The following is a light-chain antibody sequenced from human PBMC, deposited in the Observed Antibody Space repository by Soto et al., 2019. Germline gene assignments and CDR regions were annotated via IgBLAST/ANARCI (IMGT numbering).Light chain of an antibody. Sequence: EIVMTQSPATLSVSPGEIATLSCRASQSINSKLAWYQQKPGQAPRLLIYGASIRATGIPARFSGSGPGTEFTLTISSLQSEDLAVYYCQEYNHWHPITFGGGTKVEIK. J-gene: IGKJ4*01. CDR3: QEYNHWHPIT. CDR2: GAS. V-gene: IGKV3-15*01. CDR1: QSINSK.